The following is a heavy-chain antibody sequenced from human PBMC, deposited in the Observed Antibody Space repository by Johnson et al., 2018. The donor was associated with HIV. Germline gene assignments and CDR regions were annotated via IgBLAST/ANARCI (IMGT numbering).Heavy chain of an antibody. CDR2: IYSGGST. CDR3: AKGGLWFGESIDAFDI. D-gene: IGHD3-10*01. Sequence: MQLVETGGGLIQPGGSLRLSCAASGFTVSSYYMSWVRQAPGKGLEWVSVIYSGGSTYYADSVKGRFTISRDISKNTLYLQMNSLRAEDTAVYYCAKGGLWFGESIDAFDIWGQGTMVTVSS. V-gene: IGHV3-53*05. J-gene: IGHJ3*02. CDR1: GFTVSSYY.